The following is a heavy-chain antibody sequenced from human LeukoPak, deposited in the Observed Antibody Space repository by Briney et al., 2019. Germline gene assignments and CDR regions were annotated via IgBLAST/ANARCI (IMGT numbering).Heavy chain of an antibody. CDR3: ARSYNYYGSGSKNWFDP. D-gene: IGHD3-10*01. CDR1: GFTFSSYA. V-gene: IGHV3-30-3*01. Sequence: GGSLRLSCAASGFTFSSYAMHWVRQAPGKGLEWVAVISYDGSNKYYADSVKGRFTISRDNSKNTLYLQMNSLRAEDTAVYYCARSYNYYGSGSKNWFDPWGQGTLVTVSS. J-gene: IGHJ5*02. CDR2: ISYDGSNK.